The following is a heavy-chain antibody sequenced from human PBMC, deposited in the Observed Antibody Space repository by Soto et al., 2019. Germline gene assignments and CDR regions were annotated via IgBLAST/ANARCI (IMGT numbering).Heavy chain of an antibody. Sequence: QVQLVQSGAEVKKPGSSVKVSCTASGGTVSSYTISWVRQAPGQGLEWMGRIIPILGIANYAQKFQGRVTITADKSTSTDYMELSSLRSEDTAVYYCTREVGSSWYYNWFDPWGQGPLVTVSS. V-gene: IGHV1-69*08. D-gene: IGHD6-13*01. CDR3: TREVGSSWYYNWFDP. CDR2: IIPILGIA. J-gene: IGHJ5*02. CDR1: GGTVSSYT.